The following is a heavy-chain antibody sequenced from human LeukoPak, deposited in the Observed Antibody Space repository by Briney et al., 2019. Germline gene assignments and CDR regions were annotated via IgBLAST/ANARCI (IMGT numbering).Heavy chain of an antibody. Sequence: GASVKVSCKASGYIFTSYHMHWVRQAPGQGLEWMGIINPNSGSASYVQEFQGRVTMTRDTSTSTVYMELSSLRSEDTAVYYCARGLYSGWYVYWGQGTLVTVSS. J-gene: IGHJ4*02. D-gene: IGHD6-19*01. CDR2: INPNSGSA. CDR3: ARGLYSGWYVY. V-gene: IGHV1-46*01. CDR1: GYIFTSYH.